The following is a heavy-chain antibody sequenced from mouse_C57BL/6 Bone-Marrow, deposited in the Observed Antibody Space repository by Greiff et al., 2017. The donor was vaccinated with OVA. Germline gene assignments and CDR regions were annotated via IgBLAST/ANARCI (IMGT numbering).Heavy chain of an antibody. CDR2: IDPENGDT. D-gene: IGHD2-4*01. CDR3: TSKGIYYDYGEGYYYAMDY. V-gene: IGHV14-4*01. CDR1: GFNIKDDY. J-gene: IGHJ4*01. Sequence: EVQLQQSGAELVRPGASVKLSCTASGFNIKDDYMHWVKQRPEQGLEWIGWIDPENGDTEYASKFQGKATITADTSSNTAYLQLSSLTSEDTAVYYCTSKGIYYDYGEGYYYAMDYWGQGTSVTVSS.